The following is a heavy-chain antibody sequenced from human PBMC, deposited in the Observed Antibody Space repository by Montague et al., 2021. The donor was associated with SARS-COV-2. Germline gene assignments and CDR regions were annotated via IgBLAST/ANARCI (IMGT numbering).Heavy chain of an antibody. CDR3: ARGVHVANRPDRFSYSLDV. Sequence: SETLSLTCDVNGTSLTDHYWTWLRQSPGGGLEWIGEIHHGGDTNYNPSLRSRVTTSIDTSKPQSSLRLYSMTAADTAVYYCARGVHVANRPDRFSYSLDVWGRGTAVIVTS. J-gene: IGHJ6*02. D-gene: IGHD3-3*01. CDR2: IHHGGDT. V-gene: IGHV4-34*01. CDR1: GTSLTDHY.